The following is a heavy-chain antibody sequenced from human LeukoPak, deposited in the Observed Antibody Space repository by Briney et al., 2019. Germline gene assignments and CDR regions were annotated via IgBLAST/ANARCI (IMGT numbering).Heavy chain of an antibody. CDR2: IYTRGSP. D-gene: IGHD2-21*02. V-gene: IGHV4-4*07. J-gene: IGHJ2*01. CDR1: GGSIGFYY. Sequence: EPLSLPCTLSGGSIGFYYGREIRAPAGRGGEGFGRIYTRGSPNYNPSLKSRVTMSVDTSKNQFSLKLSSVTAADTAVYYCAREEGTYCGGDCYPPVRYFDLWGRGPLVTVSS. CDR3: AREEGTYCGGDCYPPVRYFDL.